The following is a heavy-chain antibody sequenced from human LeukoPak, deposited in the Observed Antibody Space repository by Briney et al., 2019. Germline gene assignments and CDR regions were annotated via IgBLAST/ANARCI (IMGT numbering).Heavy chain of an antibody. CDR1: GGSISSGSYY. J-gene: IGHJ4*02. V-gene: IGHV4-61*02. CDR3: ARDPLFDY. Sequence: SQTLSLTCTVSGGSISSGSYYWCWIRQPAGKGLEWIGRIYTSGSTNYNPSLKSRVTISVDTSKNQFSLKLSSVTAADTAVYYCARDPLFDYWGQGTLVTVSS. CDR2: IYTSGST.